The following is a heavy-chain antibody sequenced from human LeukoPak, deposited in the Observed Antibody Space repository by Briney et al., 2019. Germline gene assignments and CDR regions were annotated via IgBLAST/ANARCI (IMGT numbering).Heavy chain of an antibody. V-gene: IGHV1-24*01. Sequence: ASVEVSCKVSGYTLTELSMHWVRQAPGKGLEWMGGFDPEDGETIYAQKFQGRVTMTEDTSTDTAYMELSSLRSEDTAVYYCATRPVAGTLRYFDYWGQGTLVTVSS. D-gene: IGHD6-19*01. CDR3: ATRPVAGTLRYFDY. CDR2: FDPEDGET. J-gene: IGHJ4*02. CDR1: GYTLTELS.